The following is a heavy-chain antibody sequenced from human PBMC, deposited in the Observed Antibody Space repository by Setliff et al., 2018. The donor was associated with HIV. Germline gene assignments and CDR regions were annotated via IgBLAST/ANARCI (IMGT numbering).Heavy chain of an antibody. CDR2: IYYSGST. Sequence: SETLSLTCTVSGGSISSYYWSWFRQPPGKGLEWIGYIYYSGSTNYSPSLKSRVTISVDTSKNQFSLKLSSVTAADTAVYYCARDIRGSNNWFDPWGQGTLVTVSS. D-gene: IGHD3-16*01. J-gene: IGHJ5*02. CDR1: GGSISSYY. V-gene: IGHV4-59*01. CDR3: ARDIRGSNNWFDP.